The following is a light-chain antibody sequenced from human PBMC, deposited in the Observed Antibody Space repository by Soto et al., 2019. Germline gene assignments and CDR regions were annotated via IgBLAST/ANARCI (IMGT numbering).Light chain of an antibody. CDR2: DAS. Sequence: EIVLTQSPATLSLSPGERATLSCRASQSISGYLAWYQQKPGQAPRLLIYDASNRATGIPARFSGSGSETDFTLTISSLQPEDFATYYCQQANSFPITFGQGTRLEIK. V-gene: IGKV3-11*01. J-gene: IGKJ5*01. CDR1: QSISGY. CDR3: QQANSFPIT.